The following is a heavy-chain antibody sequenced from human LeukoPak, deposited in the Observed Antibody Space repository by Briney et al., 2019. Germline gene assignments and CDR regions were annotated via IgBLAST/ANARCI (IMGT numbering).Heavy chain of an antibody. J-gene: IGHJ3*02. CDR3: ARVRELLAFDI. V-gene: IGHV3-48*03. Sequence: GGTLRLSCAASGFTFSSYEMNWVRQAPGKGLEWVSYISSSGSTIYYADSVKGRFTISRDNAKNSLYLQMNSLRAEDTAVYYCARVRELLAFDIWGQGTMVNVSS. D-gene: IGHD1-26*01. CDR1: GFTFSSYE. CDR2: ISSSGSTI.